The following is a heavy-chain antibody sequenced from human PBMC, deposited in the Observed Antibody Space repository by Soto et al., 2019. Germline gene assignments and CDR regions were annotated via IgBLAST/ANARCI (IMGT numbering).Heavy chain of an antibody. CDR1: GFTFSSYA. CDR3: ARGTIAAAGTGLYYYYGMDV. Sequence: LRLSCAAPGFTFSSYAMHWVRQAPGKGLEWVAVISYDGSNKYYADSVKVRFTISRDNSKNTLYLQMNSLRAEDTAVYYCARGTIAAAGTGLYYYYGMDVWGQGTSVTVSS. V-gene: IGHV3-30-3*01. CDR2: ISYDGSNK. J-gene: IGHJ6*02. D-gene: IGHD6-13*01.